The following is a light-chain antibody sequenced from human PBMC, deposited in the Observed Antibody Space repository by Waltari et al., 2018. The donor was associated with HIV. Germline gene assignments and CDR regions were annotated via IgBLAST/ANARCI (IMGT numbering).Light chain of an antibody. CDR2: LNSDGSH. CDR1: SGSTNYA. V-gene: IGLV4-69*01. CDR3: QTWGTGSVV. Sequence: QLVLTQSPSASASLGASVKLTCTLSSGSTNYAIAWHQQQPAKGPRYLMKLNSDGSHSKGDGIPDRVSGSSSGAERYLTISSRQSEDEADYYCQTWGTGSVVFGGGTKLTVL. J-gene: IGLJ2*01.